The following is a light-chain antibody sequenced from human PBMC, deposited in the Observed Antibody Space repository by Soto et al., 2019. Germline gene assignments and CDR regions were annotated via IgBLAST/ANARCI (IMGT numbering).Light chain of an antibody. CDR3: QKYGSSPIT. Sequence: EIVLTQSPGTLSLSPGERATLSCRASQSVSSSYLAWYQQKPGQAPRLLIYGASSRATGIPDRFSGSGSGTDFPLTISRLEPADFAVYYCQKYGSSPITFGGEPKVDIK. V-gene: IGKV3-20*01. CDR2: GAS. CDR1: QSVSSSY. J-gene: IGKJ4*01.